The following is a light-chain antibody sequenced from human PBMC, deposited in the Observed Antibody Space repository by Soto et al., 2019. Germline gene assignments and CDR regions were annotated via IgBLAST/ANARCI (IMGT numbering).Light chain of an antibody. Sequence: DIQMTQSPSTLSASVGDRVTITCRASQSISSWLAWYQQKPGIAPKLLTYHAYSLESGVPSRFSGSESGTEFTLTINSLQPDDFATYYCQQYNSYPWTFGHGTKVDIK. CDR3: QQYNSYPWT. V-gene: IGKV1-5*01. CDR1: QSISSW. CDR2: HAY. J-gene: IGKJ1*01.